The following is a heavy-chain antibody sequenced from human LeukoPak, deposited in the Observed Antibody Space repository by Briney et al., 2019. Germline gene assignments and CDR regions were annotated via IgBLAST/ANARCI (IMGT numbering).Heavy chain of an antibody. CDR2: IYYSGST. Sequence: SETLSLTCAVYGGSFSSYYWGWIRQPPGKGLEWIGSIYYSGSTYYNPSLKSRVTISVDTSKNQFSLKLSSVTAADTAVYYCARDQSADYWGQGTLVTVSS. V-gene: IGHV4-39*07. CDR3: ARDQSADY. J-gene: IGHJ4*02. CDR1: GGSFSSYY.